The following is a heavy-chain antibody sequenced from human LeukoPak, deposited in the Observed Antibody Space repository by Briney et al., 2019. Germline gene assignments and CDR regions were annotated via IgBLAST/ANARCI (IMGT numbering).Heavy chain of an antibody. Sequence: GRSLRLSCAASGFTFSSYGMHWVRQAPGKGLEWVAVIWYDGSNKYYADSVKGRFTISRDSSKNTLYLQMNSLRAEDTAVYYCARDAAAGDDAFGIWGQGTMVTVSS. CDR3: ARDAAAGDDAFGI. CDR2: IWYDGSNK. CDR1: GFTFSSYG. D-gene: IGHD6-13*01. V-gene: IGHV3-33*01. J-gene: IGHJ3*02.